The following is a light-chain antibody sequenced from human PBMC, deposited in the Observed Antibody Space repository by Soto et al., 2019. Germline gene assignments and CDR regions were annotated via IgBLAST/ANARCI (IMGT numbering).Light chain of an antibody. Sequence: DIQMHQSPSTLSASVGDRVTITFRASQSISSWLAWYQQKPGKAPKLLIYDASSLESGVPSRFSGSGSGTEFTLTISSLQPDDFATYYCHQYNSYPTFGQGTKVDVK. V-gene: IGKV1-5*01. CDR1: QSISSW. J-gene: IGKJ1*01. CDR2: DAS. CDR3: HQYNSYPT.